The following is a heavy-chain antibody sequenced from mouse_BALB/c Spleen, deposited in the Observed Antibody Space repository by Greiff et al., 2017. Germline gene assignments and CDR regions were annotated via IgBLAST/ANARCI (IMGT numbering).Heavy chain of an antibody. D-gene: IGHD2-2*01. CDR2: IWAGGST. V-gene: IGHV2-9*02. Sequence: VKLMESGPGLVAPSQSLSITCTVSGFSLTSYGVHWVRQPPGTGLEWLGVIWAGGSTNYNSALMSRLSISKDNSKSQVFLKMNSLQTDDTAMYYCARDRVGYYWYFDVWGAGTTVTVSS. CDR3: ARDRVGYYWYFDV. CDR1: GFSLTSYG. J-gene: IGHJ1*01.